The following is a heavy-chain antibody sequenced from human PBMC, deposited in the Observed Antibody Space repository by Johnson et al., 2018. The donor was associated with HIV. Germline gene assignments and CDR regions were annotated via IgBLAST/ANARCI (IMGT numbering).Heavy chain of an antibody. CDR3: AKGGSLTQDAPFDI. CDR1: GFTFSSYW. CDR2: INSDGSST. V-gene: IGHV3-74*01. J-gene: IGHJ3*02. Sequence: VQLVESGGGLVQPGGSLRLSCAASGFTFSSYWMHWVRQAPGKGLVWVSRINSDGSSTSYADSVKGRFTISRDNAKNTLYLQMNSLRAEDTAVYYCAKGGSLTQDAPFDIWGQGTMVTVSS. D-gene: IGHD1-14*01.